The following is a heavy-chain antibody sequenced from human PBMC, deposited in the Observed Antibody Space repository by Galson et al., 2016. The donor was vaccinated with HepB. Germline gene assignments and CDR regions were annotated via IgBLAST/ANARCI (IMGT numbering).Heavy chain of an antibody. D-gene: IGHD6-13*01. V-gene: IGHV3-53*01. CDR3: ARVLGGTAADTAH. CDR1: GFSFSSHW. Sequence: SLRLSCAASGFSFSSHWIHWVRQAPGKGLEWVSVIYGGGTTYYADSVKGRFTISRDNSKNTLYLQMNSLRAEDTAVYYCARVLGGTAADTAHWGQGTLVTVSS. J-gene: IGHJ4*02. CDR2: IYGGGTT.